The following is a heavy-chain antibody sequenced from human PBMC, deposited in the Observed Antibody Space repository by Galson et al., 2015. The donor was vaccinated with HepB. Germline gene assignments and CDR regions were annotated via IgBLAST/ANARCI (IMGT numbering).Heavy chain of an antibody. CDR3: ARRLNMVGGVTDYYFDY. Sequence: SVTVSCKASGSTFTSYDINWVRQATGQGLEWMGWMNPNSGNTGYAQKFQGRVTMTRNTSISTAYMELSSLRSEDTAVYYCARRLNMVGGVTDYYFDYWGQGTLVTVSS. V-gene: IGHV1-8*01. CDR2: MNPNSGNT. D-gene: IGHD3-10*01. CDR1: GSTFTSYD. J-gene: IGHJ4*02.